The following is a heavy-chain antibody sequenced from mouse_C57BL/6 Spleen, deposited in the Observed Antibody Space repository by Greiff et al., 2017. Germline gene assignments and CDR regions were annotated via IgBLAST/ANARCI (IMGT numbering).Heavy chain of an antibody. CDR1: GFTFSSYA. Sequence: EVKLVESGEGLVKPGGSLTLSCAASGFTFSSYAMSWVRQTPEKRLEWVAYISSGGDYIYYADTVKGRFTISRDNARNNLYLQMRSLKSEDTAMYYWTRALLNYGSLAYWGQGTLVTVSA. V-gene: IGHV5-9-1*02. CDR2: ISSGGDYI. D-gene: IGHD1-1*01. J-gene: IGHJ3*01. CDR3: TRALLNYGSLAY.